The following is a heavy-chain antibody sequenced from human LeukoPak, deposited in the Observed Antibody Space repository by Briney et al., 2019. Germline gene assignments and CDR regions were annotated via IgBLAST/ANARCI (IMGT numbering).Heavy chain of an antibody. D-gene: IGHD3-3*02. V-gene: IGHV4-34*09. J-gene: IGHJ5*02. CDR1: GGSFSGYY. Sequence: SETLSLTCAVYGGSFSGYYWNWIRHLPGKGLEWIGYIHYRGNTYYNPSLKSRVTMSLAMSKNLFSLNLSSVIAADTAVYYCARSEVAIFGVAPNWFDPWGQGTLVIVSS. CDR2: IHYRGNT. CDR3: ARSEVAIFGVAPNWFDP.